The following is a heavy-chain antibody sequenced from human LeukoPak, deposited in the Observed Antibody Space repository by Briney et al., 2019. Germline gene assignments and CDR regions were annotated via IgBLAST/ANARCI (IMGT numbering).Heavy chain of an antibody. CDR2: ISGSGGST. CDR1: GFTFSSYA. D-gene: IGHD3-3*01. CDR3: AKLYYDFWSGYYPFDY. Sequence: AGGSLRLSCAASGFTFSSYAMSWVRQAPGKGLEWLSAISGSGGSTYYADSVKGRFTIPRDSSKNTLYLQMNSLRAEDTAVYYCAKLYYDFWSGYYPFDYWGQGTLVTVSS. V-gene: IGHV3-23*01. J-gene: IGHJ4*02.